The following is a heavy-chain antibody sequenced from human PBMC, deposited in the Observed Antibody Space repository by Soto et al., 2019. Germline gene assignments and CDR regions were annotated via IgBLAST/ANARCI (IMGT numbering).Heavy chain of an antibody. V-gene: IGHV5-10-1*01. CDR3: ARDYSSSWYSDAFDI. CDR1: GYIFTDHC. J-gene: IGHJ3*02. CDR2: IDPSDSYT. Sequence: GESLKISCDVSGYIFTDHCISWVLQTPGKGLEWLGRIDPSDSYTTYSPSFQGHVTFSVDKSTTTSYLQWSSLKASDTAIYYCARDYSSSWYSDAFDIWGQGTMVTVSS. D-gene: IGHD6-13*01.